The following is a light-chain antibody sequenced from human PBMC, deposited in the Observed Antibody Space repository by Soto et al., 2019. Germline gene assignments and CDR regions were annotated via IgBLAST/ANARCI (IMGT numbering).Light chain of an antibody. V-gene: IGLV1-40*01. CDR3: QSYDRSLRTYV. Sequence: QSVLTQPPSVSGAPGQRVTISCSGSSSNIGAGYDVNWYRQLPGTAPKLLIYGNSDRPSGVPDRFSGSKSGTSASLAITGLQAEDEADYFCQSYDRSLRTYVFGTATKVTGL. CDR2: GNS. CDR1: SSNIGAGYD. J-gene: IGLJ1*01.